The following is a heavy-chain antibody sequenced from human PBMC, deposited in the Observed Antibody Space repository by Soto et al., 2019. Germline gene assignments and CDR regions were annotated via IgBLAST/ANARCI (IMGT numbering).Heavy chain of an antibody. CDR3: ARRNYDSSGYWFDP. V-gene: IGHV4-39*01. CDR1: GGSISSTSHY. D-gene: IGHD3-22*01. CDR2: IYYSGSA. J-gene: IGHJ5*02. Sequence: SETLSLTCTVSGGSISSTSHYWGWIRQPPGKGLEWIGSIYYSGSAYYNPSLKSRVTVSVDTSKNQFSLKLSSVTAADTAVYYCARRNYDSSGYWFDPWGQGTLVTVSS.